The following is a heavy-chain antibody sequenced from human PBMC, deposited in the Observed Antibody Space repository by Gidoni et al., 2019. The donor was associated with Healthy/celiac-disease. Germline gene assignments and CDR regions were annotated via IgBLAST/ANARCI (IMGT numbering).Heavy chain of an antibody. CDR1: GGSFSGYY. J-gene: IGHJ6*02. Sequence: QVQLQQWGAGLLKPSETLSLTCAVYGGSFSGYYWSWIRQPPGKGLEWIGEINHSGSTNYNPSLKSRVTISVDTSKNQFSLKLSSVTAADTAVYYCARSWGLDIVVVPAALLGMDVWGQGTTVTVSS. CDR2: INHSGST. D-gene: IGHD2-2*02. CDR3: ARSWGLDIVVVPAALLGMDV. V-gene: IGHV4-34*01.